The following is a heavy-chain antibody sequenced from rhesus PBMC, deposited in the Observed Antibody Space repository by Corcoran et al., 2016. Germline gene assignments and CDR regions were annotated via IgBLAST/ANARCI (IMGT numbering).Heavy chain of an antibody. CDR2: ISGSSGST. CDR1: GGSVSSSNW. D-gene: IGHD4-23*01. J-gene: IGHJ4*01. Sequence: QVQLQESGPGLVKPSETLSLTCAVSGGSVSSSNWWSWIRQPPGKGLEWIGYISGSSGSTYYNPSLKWRVTISTDTSNNQFSLKLSSVTAADTAVYYCARDTVTKGFDYWGQGVLVTVSS. V-gene: IGHV4-65*01. CDR3: ARDTVTKGFDY.